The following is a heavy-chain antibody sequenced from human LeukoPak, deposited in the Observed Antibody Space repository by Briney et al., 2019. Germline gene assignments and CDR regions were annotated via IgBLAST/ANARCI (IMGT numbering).Heavy chain of an antibody. CDR1: GGSISSGDYY. CDR3: ASRSGGWYGPIDY. D-gene: IGHD6-19*01. Sequence: SQTLSLTCTVSGGSISSGDYYWSWIRQPPGKGLEWFGYIYYSGSTYYNPSLKSRVTISVDTSKNQFSLKLSSVTAADTAVYYCASRSGGWYGPIDYWGQGTLVTVSS. V-gene: IGHV4-30-4*01. CDR2: IYYSGST. J-gene: IGHJ4*02.